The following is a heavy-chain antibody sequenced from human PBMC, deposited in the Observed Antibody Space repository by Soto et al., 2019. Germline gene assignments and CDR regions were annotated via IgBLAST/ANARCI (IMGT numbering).Heavy chain of an antibody. CDR3: AFPSLGYCSGGSCYSKPTAAFDI. V-gene: IGHV1-18*01. Sequence: QVQLVQSGAEVKKPGASVKVSCKASGYTFTSYGISWVRQAPGQGLEWMGWISAYNGNTNYAQKLQGRVTMTTDTSTSTAYMELRSLRSDDTAVYYCAFPSLGYCSGGSCYSKPTAAFDIWGQGTMVTVSS. D-gene: IGHD2-15*01. CDR2: ISAYNGNT. CDR1: GYTFTSYG. J-gene: IGHJ3*02.